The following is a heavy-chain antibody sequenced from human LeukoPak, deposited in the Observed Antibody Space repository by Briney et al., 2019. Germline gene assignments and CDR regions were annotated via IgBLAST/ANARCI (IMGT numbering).Heavy chain of an antibody. CDR1: GGSISSSGYY. Sequence: NPSETLSLTCTVSGGSISSSGYYWGWIRQSPVKGLEWIGSISNTGSTYYSPSLKSRFTISVDTSKNQFSLKLSSVTAADTAVYYCARVSSREFGEFHFDYWGQGTLVTVSS. D-gene: IGHD3-10*01. CDR2: ISNTGST. CDR3: ARVSSREFGEFHFDY. V-gene: IGHV4-39*01. J-gene: IGHJ4*02.